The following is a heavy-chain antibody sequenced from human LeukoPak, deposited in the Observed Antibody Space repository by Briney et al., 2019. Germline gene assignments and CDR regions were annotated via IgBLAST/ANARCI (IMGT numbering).Heavy chain of an antibody. V-gene: IGHV3-7*01. J-gene: IGHJ6*02. CDR2: IKQDGSKK. CDR3: VRAMDV. Sequence: TGGSLRLSCAASGFTFSSYWMNWVRQAPGKGLEWVANIKQDGSKKYYAGSVKGRFTISRDNPKNSLYLQMNSLGAEDTAVYYCVRAMDVWGQGTTVTVSS. CDR1: GFTFSSYW.